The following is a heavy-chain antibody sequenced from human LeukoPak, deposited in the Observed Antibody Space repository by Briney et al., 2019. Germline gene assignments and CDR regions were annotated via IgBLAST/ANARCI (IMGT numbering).Heavy chain of an antibody. CDR2: IYPGDSDT. J-gene: IGHJ4*02. Sequence: GESLKISCKGSGYRFTSYWIGWVRQMPGKGLEWMGIIYPGDSDTRYSPSFQGQVTISADRSTSTAYLQWSSLKASDTAMYYCARHMTTVISPFDYWGQGSLVTVSP. CDR1: GYRFTSYW. CDR3: ARHMTTVISPFDY. V-gene: IGHV5-51*01. D-gene: IGHD4-23*01.